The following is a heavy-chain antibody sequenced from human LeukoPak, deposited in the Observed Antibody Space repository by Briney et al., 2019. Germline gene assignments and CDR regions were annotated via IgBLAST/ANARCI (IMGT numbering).Heavy chain of an antibody. CDR2: INPNSGGT. V-gene: IGHV1-2*02. J-gene: IGHJ3*02. CDR3: ARSDDYGDYGAFDI. Sequence: ASVKVSCKASGYTFTGYYMHWVRQAPGQGLEWMGWINPNSGGTNYAQKFQGRVTMTRDTSISTAYMELSRLRSDDTAVYYCARSDDYGDYGAFDIWGQGTMVTVSS. D-gene: IGHD4-17*01. CDR1: GYTFTGYY.